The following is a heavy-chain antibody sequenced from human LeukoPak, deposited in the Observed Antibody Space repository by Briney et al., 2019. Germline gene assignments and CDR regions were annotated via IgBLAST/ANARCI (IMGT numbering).Heavy chain of an antibody. D-gene: IGHD1-26*01. CDR1: GGSISSSSYY. CDR3: AAEWELLPQYYFDY. J-gene: IGHJ4*02. Sequence: SETLSLTCTVSGGSISSSSYYWSWIRQPAGKGLEWIGLIYSSGSTDYNPSLKSRVTMSVDTSKNQFSLKLSSVTAADTAVYYCAAEWELLPQYYFDYWGQGTLVTVSS. V-gene: IGHV4-61*02. CDR2: IYSSGST.